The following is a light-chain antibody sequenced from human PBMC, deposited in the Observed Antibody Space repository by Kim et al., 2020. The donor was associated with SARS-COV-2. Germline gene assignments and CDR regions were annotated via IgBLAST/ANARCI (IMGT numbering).Light chain of an antibody. Sequence: EIVMTQSPATLSVSPGERATLSCRASQSVSSNLAWYQQKPGQAPRLLIYGASTRAPGIPARFSGSGSGTDFTLTIYSLQSEDFAVYYCHQYNDWPPLTFGGGTKLEI. CDR3: HQYNDWPPLT. CDR2: GAS. J-gene: IGKJ4*01. V-gene: IGKV3-15*01. CDR1: QSVSSN.